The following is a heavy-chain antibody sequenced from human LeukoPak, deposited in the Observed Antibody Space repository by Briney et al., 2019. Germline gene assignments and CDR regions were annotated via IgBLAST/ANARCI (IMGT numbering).Heavy chain of an antibody. D-gene: IGHD4-11*01. CDR1: GYTFTSYY. CDR3: ARHRPPDDYSNYPNWFDP. Sequence: ASVKVSCKASGYTFTSYYMHWVRQAPGQGLEWMGIINPSGGSTSYAQKFQGRVTMTRDTSTSTVYMELSSLRSEDTAVYYCARHRPPDDYSNYPNWFDPCGQGTLVTVSS. V-gene: IGHV1-46*03. CDR2: INPSGGST. J-gene: IGHJ5*02.